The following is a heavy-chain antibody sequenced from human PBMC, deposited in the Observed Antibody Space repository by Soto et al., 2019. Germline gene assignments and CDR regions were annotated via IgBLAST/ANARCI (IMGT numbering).Heavy chain of an antibody. D-gene: IGHD6-19*01. V-gene: IGHV1-8*01. CDR1: GYAFTSYH. J-gene: IGHJ6*02. Sequence: SVKGACKASGYAFTSYHTNWVRQATGQGLEWMGWMNPNSGNTGYAQKFQGRVTMTRNTSISTAYMELNSLRAEDTAVYYCARDSSSGHGMDVWGQGTTVTVPS. CDR2: MNPNSGNT. CDR3: ARDSSSGHGMDV.